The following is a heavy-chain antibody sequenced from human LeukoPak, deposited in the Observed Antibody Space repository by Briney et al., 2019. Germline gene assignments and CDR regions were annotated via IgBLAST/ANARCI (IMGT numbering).Heavy chain of an antibody. V-gene: IGHV3-23*01. CDR1: GFTFRFYV. J-gene: IGHJ6*02. Sequence: GGSLRLSCVASGFTFRFYVMTWVRQAPGRGLEWVSTITASNGGTYYGDSVKGRFTISRDNPKNTLYLQMNRLRVEDTAVYFCAKDYPDYPGSGTSLYGMDVWGQGTTVTVSS. CDR2: ITASNGGT. D-gene: IGHD3-10*01. CDR3: AKDYPDYPGSGTSLYGMDV.